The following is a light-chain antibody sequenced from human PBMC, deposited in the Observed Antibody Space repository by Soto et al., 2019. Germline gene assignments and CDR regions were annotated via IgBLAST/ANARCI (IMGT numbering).Light chain of an antibody. CDR2: DAS. V-gene: IGKV3-11*01. CDR1: QSVSSY. CDR3: QQRSNWPLT. J-gene: IGKJ3*01. Sequence: EIVLTQSPATLSLSPGERATLSCRASQSVSSYLAWYQQKPGQAPRLLIYDASNRATGIPARFSGSRSGTDFTLTISSLEPEDFAVYYWQQRSNWPLTFGPGTKVDIK.